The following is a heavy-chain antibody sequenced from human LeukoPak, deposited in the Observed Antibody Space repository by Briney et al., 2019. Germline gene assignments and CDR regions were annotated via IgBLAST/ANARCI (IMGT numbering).Heavy chain of an antibody. CDR1: GYTFTGYY. Sequence: ASVRVSCKASGYTFTGYYMHWVRQAPGQGLEWMGWMNPNSGYTDYAQRFQGRLTITRNTSISTGYMELSSLRSEDTAVYYCARESGSYSSSYRFDSWGQGTLVTVSS. CDR3: ARESGSYSSSYRFDS. V-gene: IGHV1-8*03. D-gene: IGHD6-6*01. CDR2: MNPNSGYT. J-gene: IGHJ4*02.